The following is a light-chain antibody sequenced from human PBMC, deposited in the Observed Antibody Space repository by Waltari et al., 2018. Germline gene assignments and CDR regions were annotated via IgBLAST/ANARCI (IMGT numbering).Light chain of an antibody. CDR1: QTIFLF. Sequence: DIQLTQSPSSLSASLGDRATITCRASQTIFLFLNWYQQRPGKGPNLLIYGASILHSGVPSRFSGSGSGTDFTLTISNLQPEDVATYYCQESFTSPRTFGHGTKVEI. V-gene: IGKV1-39*01. J-gene: IGKJ1*01. CDR3: QESFTSPRT. CDR2: GAS.